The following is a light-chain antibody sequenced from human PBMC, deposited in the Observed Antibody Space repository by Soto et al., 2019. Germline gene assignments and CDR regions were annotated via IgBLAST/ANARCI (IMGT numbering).Light chain of an antibody. CDR3: QQYNNWPLT. J-gene: IGKJ4*01. CDR2: FAS. V-gene: IGKV3-15*01. Sequence: EIVMTQSPATLSVSPGERATLSCRASQNMYNNLAWYQQKPGQAPRLLIYFASTRATGIPARFSGSGSGTEFTLTISSLQSEDFAVYYCQQYNNWPLTFGGGTKVEI. CDR1: QNMYNN.